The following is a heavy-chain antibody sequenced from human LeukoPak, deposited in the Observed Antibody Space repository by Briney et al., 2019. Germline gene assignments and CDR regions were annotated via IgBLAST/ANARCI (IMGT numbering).Heavy chain of an antibody. J-gene: IGHJ4*02. D-gene: IGHD5-18*01. CDR1: GFTFSSHW. Sequence: PGGSLRLSCAASGFTFSSHWMSWVRPAPGKGLEWVANIKKDGSEKYYVDAVKGRFTISRDNAKTSLYLQMSSLRAEDTAVYYCARDLSRIHLWSNPYFDYWGQGTLVTVSS. CDR2: IKKDGSEK. CDR3: ARDLSRIHLWSNPYFDY. V-gene: IGHV3-7*01.